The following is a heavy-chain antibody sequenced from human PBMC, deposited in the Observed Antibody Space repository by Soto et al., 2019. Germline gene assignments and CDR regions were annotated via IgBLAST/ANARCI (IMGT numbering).Heavy chain of an antibody. CDR2: MNPNSGNT. J-gene: IGHJ3*02. D-gene: IGHD3-16*02. CDR3: AVSSYDYVWGSYRRDAFDI. Sequence: QVQLVQSGAEVKKPGASVKVSCKASGYTFTSYDINWVRQATGQGLEWMGWMNPNSGNTGYAQKFQGRVTMTRNTAISTTYVERGSLRSEDTAAYYCAVSSYDYVWGSYRRDAFDIWGQGTMVTVSS. V-gene: IGHV1-8*01. CDR1: GYTFTSYD.